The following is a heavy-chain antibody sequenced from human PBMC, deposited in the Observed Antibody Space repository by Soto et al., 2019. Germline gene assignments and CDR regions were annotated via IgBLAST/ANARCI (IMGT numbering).Heavy chain of an antibody. CDR2: ISYDGSKK. Sequence: AGGSLRLSCAASGFTFTSYAMNWVRQAPGKGLDWVALISYDGSKKYYADSVKGRFTISRDNSKNTLFLQMSRMRAEDTVVYYCSVDSYYTSYFFDYWGQGTLVTVSS. CDR1: GFTFTSYA. D-gene: IGHD3-3*01. CDR3: SVDSYYTSYFFDY. J-gene: IGHJ4*02. V-gene: IGHV3-30-3*01.